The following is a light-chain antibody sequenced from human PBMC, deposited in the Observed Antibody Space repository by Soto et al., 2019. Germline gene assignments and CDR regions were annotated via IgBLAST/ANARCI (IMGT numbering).Light chain of an antibody. J-gene: IGLJ1*01. CDR3: TSYTGSNTLEV. CDR1: SSDIGAYNY. Sequence: QSVLTPPASESGSPGQSITISCTGTSSDIGAYNYVSWYRQHPGKAPQLLIYDVNNRPSGVSHRFSGSKSGNTASLTISGLQSEDEADYFCTSYTGSNTLEVFGPGTKVTVL. CDR2: DVN. V-gene: IGLV2-14*03.